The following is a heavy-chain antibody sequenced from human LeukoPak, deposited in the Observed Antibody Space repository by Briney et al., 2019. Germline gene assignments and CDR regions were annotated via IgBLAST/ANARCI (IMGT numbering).Heavy chain of an antibody. Sequence: ASVEVSCKASGYSLSDYAVQWVRQAPGQRLEWMGWINAGNGRTEYSQNFQGRATITRDRSANTAYMELSSLRSEDTSIYYCARGRWTATETTYYLDYWGQGTLVTVSS. V-gene: IGHV1-3*01. CDR2: INAGNGRT. CDR1: GYSLSDYA. CDR3: ARGRWTATETTYYLDY. J-gene: IGHJ4*02. D-gene: IGHD4-17*01.